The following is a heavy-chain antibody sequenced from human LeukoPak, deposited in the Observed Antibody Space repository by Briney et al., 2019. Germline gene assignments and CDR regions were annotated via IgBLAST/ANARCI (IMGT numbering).Heavy chain of an antibody. CDR3: ARGIVPAAMMADWFDP. CDR2: IYYSGST. J-gene: IGHJ5*02. Sequence: SQTLSLTGTVSGVSISSGDYYWSWIRQPPGKGLEWIGYIYYSGSTYYNPSLKSRVTISVDTSKNQFSLKLSSVTAADTAVYYCARGIVPAAMMADWFDPWGQGTLVTVSS. CDR1: GVSISSGDYY. V-gene: IGHV4-30-4*01. D-gene: IGHD2-2*01.